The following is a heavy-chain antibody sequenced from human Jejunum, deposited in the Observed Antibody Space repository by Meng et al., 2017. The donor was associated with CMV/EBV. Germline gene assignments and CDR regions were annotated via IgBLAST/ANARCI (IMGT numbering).Heavy chain of an antibody. J-gene: IGHJ4*02. CDR1: GFSPSTRGEG. CDR3: AHFVGGYYPSRPDY. D-gene: IGHD1-26*01. CDR2: IYRGDDK. V-gene: IGHV2-5*02. Sequence: QITLKESGPTLVKPXXTLTLTCSFSGFSPSTRGEGVGWIRQPPGKALEWLALIYRGDDKRYSPSLNSRLTIVKDTSKNEVVLTLTNMGPIDTGTYYCAHFVGGYYPSRPDYWGQGTLVTVSS.